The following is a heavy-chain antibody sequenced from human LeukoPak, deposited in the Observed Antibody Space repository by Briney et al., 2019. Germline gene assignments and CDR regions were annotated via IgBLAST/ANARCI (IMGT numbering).Heavy chain of an antibody. V-gene: IGHV3-23*01. CDR3: AKVMMEDTSYGPHGY. Sequence: GGSLRLSCAASGFTFNSYAMSWVRQAPGKGLEWVSAISGSGGSTYYADSVKGRFTISRDNSKNTLYLQMNSLRAEDTAVYYCAKVMMEDTSYGPHGYWGQGTLVTVSS. CDR2: ISGSGGST. D-gene: IGHD2/OR15-2a*01. CDR1: GFTFNSYA. J-gene: IGHJ4*02.